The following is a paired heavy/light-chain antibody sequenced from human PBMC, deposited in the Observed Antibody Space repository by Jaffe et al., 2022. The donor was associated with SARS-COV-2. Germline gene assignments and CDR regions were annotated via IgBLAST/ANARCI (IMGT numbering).Light chain of an antibody. CDR1: SNNVGNQG. CDR3: SAWDTSLNGWL. CDR2: RNN. J-gene: IGLJ3*02. Sequence: QAGLTQPPSVSKGLGQTATLTCTGNSNNVGNQGAAWLQQHQGHPPKLLSYRNNNRPSGISERLSASRSGDTGSLTITGLQPEDEADYYCSAWDTSLNGWLFGGGTKLTVL. V-gene: IGLV10-54*01.
Heavy chain of an antibody. Sequence: EVQLVESGGGLVQPGESLRLSCAASGFTYSNYWMTWVRQAPGKGLEWVATINQYGSDKFYVDSVKGRFTISRDNAKNSLFLQMNNLRAEDTAVYYCASLAITWGQGTLVTVSS. J-gene: IGHJ5*02. CDR2: INQYGSDK. CDR1: GFTYSNYW. V-gene: IGHV3-7*01. CDR3: ASLAIT.